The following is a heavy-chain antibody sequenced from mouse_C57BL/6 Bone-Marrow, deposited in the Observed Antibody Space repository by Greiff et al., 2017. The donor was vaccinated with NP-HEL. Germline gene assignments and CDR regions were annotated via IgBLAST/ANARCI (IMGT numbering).Heavy chain of an antibody. Sequence: QVQLQQSGAELVRPGSSVKLSCKASGYTFTSYWMHWVKQRPIQGLAWIGNIDPSDSETHYNQKFKDKATLTVDKSSSTAYMQLSSLTSEASAVYYCARGIHSFGGSSFAYGGKGTLVTVSA. V-gene: IGHV1-52*01. CDR1: GYTFTSYW. CDR3: ARGIHSFGGSSFAY. CDR2: IDPSDSET. D-gene: IGHD1-1*02. J-gene: IGHJ3*01.